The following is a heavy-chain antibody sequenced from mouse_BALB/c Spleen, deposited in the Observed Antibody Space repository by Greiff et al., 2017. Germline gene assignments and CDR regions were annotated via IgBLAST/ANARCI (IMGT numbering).Heavy chain of an antibody. CDR1: GFTFSSFG. D-gene: IGHD2-3*01. CDR2: ISSGSSTI. V-gene: IGHV5-17*02. CDR3: ARFVDGYYWYFDV. Sequence: EVMLVESGGGLVQPGGSRKLSCAASGFTFSSFGMHWVRQAPEKGLEWVAYISSGSSTIYYADTVKGRFTISRDNPKNTLFLQMTSLRSEDTAMYYCARFVDGYYWYFDVWGAGTTVTVSS. J-gene: IGHJ1*01.